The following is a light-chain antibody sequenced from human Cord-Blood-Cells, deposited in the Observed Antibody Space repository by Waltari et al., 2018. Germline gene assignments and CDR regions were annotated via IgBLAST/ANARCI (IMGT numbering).Light chain of an antibody. CDR1: QSISSW. V-gene: IGKV1-5*03. Sequence: DIQMTQSPSTLSASVGDRVTITCRASQSISSWLAWYQQKPGKAPKLLIYKASSLESGVPSRFSGSGSGTEFTLTISSLQPDDFAAYYCQQYNSYSLTFGGGTKVEIK. J-gene: IGKJ4*01. CDR3: QQYNSYSLT. CDR2: KAS.